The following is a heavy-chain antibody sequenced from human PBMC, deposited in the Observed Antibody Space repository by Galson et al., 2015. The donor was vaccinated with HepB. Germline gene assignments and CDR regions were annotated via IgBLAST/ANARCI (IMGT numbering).Heavy chain of an antibody. D-gene: IGHD6-13*01. CDR1: GFTFSSYG. CDR3: ARDTSSSRRYWYFDL. V-gene: IGHV3-33*01. CDR2: IWYDGSNK. J-gene: IGHJ2*01. Sequence: SLRLSCEASGFTFSSYGMHWVRQAPGKGLEWVGGIWYDGSNKYYADSVKGRFTISRDNSKNTLYLQMNSLRAEDTAVYYCARDTSSSRRYWYFDLWGRGTLVTVSS.